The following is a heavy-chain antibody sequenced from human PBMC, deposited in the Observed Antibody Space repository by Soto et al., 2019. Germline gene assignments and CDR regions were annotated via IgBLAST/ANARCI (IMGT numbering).Heavy chain of an antibody. CDR3: AREGTSNPFDY. CDR2: TPYRSKWYN. D-gene: IGHD3-10*01. V-gene: IGHV6-1*01. J-gene: IGHJ4*02. CDR1: WESVSSNSAA. Sequence: SRTLSLTCGISWESVSSNSAAWNWIRQSPSRGLECLGRTPYRSKWYNDYAVSVKSRITITPDTSKNQFSLQLNSVSPYDTAVYYCAREGTSNPFDYWGLGTLVTVSS.